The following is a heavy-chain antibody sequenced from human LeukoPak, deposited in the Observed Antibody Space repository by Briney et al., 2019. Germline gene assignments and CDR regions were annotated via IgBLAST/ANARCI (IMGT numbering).Heavy chain of an antibody. Sequence: GGSLRLSCAASGFTFSDYYMSWIRQAPGKGLEWVSYISSSSSYTNYADSVKGRFTISRDNAKNSLYLQMNSLRAEDTAVYYCAGDYGSGSYWFDYWGQGTLVTVSS. CDR2: ISSSSSYT. CDR1: GFTFSDYY. V-gene: IGHV3-11*06. D-gene: IGHD3-10*01. CDR3: AGDYGSGSYWFDY. J-gene: IGHJ4*02.